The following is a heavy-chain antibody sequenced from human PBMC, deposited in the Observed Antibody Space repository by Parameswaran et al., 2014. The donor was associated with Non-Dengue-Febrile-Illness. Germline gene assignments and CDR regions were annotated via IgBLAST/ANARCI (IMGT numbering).Heavy chain of an antibody. J-gene: IGHJ5*02. Sequence: WVRQAPGQRLEWIGWIVVGSGNTNYAQKFQERVTITRDMSTSTAYMELSSLRSEDTAVYYCAATVVVAATADRPRWFDPWGQGTLVTVSS. D-gene: IGHD2-15*01. CDR2: IVVGSGNT. CDR3: AATVVVAATADRPRWFDP. V-gene: IGHV1-58*01.